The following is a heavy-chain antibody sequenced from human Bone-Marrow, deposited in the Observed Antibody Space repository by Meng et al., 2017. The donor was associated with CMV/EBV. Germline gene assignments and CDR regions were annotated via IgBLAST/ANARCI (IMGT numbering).Heavy chain of an antibody. V-gene: IGHV1-69*10. CDR1: GDTFSKYV. D-gene: IGHD3-10*01. CDR3: ASSLRPGGYFDY. CDR2: IIPMRATT. J-gene: IGHJ4*02. Sequence: SVKVSCKASGDTFSKYVTSWVRQAPGQGLEWMGGIIPMRATTNYAQRFQGRVTITADKSTGTVYMELSSLRSEDTAVYYCASSLRPGGYFDYWGQGTLVTVSS.